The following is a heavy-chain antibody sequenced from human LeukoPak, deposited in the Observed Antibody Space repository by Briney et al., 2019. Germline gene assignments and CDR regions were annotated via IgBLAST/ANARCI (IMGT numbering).Heavy chain of an antibody. CDR3: AKESGIAPPFDY. Sequence: GGSLRLSCAASGFTFSSYAMHWVRQAPGKGLEWVAVISYDGSNKYYADSVKGRFTISRDNSKNTLYLQMNSLRAEDTAVYYCAKESGIAPPFDYWGQGTLVTVSS. V-gene: IGHV3-30-3*01. CDR2: ISYDGSNK. J-gene: IGHJ4*02. CDR1: GFTFSSYA. D-gene: IGHD6-13*01.